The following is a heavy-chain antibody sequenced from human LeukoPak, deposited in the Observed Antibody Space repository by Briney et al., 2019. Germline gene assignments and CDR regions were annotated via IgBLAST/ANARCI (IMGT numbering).Heavy chain of an antibody. D-gene: IGHD6-13*01. Sequence: GRSLRLSCAASGFTFSSYAMHWVRQAPGKGLEWVAVISYDGSNKYYADSVKGRFTISRDNSKDTLYLQMNSLRAEDTAVYYCARDQIRGSSSWYLYYYYYGMDVWGQGTTVTVSS. CDR2: ISYDGSNK. J-gene: IGHJ6*02. CDR1: GFTFSSYA. CDR3: ARDQIRGSSSWYLYYYYYGMDV. V-gene: IGHV3-30*04.